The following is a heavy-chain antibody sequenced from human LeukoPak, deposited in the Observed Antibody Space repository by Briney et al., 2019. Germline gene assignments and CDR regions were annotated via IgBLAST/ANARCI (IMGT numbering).Heavy chain of an antibody. CDR3: ATDRRVVVAANFDY. D-gene: IGHD2-15*01. CDR1: GFTVSSNY. Sequence: GGSLRLSCAASGFTVSSNYMSWVRQAPGKGLEWVGRIKSKTDGGTTDYAAPVKGRFTISRDDSKNTLYLQMNSLKTEDTAVYYCATDRRVVVAANFDYWGQGTLVTVSS. CDR2: IKSKTDGGTT. J-gene: IGHJ4*02. V-gene: IGHV3-15*01.